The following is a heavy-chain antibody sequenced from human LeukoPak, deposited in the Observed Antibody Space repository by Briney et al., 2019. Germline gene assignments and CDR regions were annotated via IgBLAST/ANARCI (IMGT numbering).Heavy chain of an antibody. CDR2: ISYDGGSI. V-gene: IGHV3-30-3*01. D-gene: IGHD2-15*01. CDR3: ARPRADSGGKYYVDY. CDR1: GFTFGSYT. Sequence: PERSLRLSCAASGFTFGSYTMHWVRQTPGKGLEWVAVISYDGGSIVYANSVKGRFTISRDNSKNTLYLQMNSLRAEDTAVYHCARPRADSGGKYYVDYWGQGTLVTVSS. J-gene: IGHJ4*02.